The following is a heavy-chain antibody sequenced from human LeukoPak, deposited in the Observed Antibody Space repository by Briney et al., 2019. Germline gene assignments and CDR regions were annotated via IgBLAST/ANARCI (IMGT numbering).Heavy chain of an antibody. D-gene: IGHD4/OR15-4a*01. CDR3: ARRKYGADYNGMDV. Sequence: ASVKVSCKASGYTFSSYGINWVRLAPGRGPEWMASINPQKRDIHYAQNFQGRVTVTAGTSTNTAYMELRSLRSDDTAIYYCARRKYGADYNGMDVWGQGTTVTVSS. V-gene: IGHV1-18*01. CDR1: GYTFSSYG. J-gene: IGHJ6*02. CDR2: INPQKRDI.